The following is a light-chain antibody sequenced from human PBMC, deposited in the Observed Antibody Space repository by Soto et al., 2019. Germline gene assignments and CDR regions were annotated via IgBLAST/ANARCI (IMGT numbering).Light chain of an antibody. CDR3: QQYNNWPQT. Sequence: EIVMTRSPATLSVSPGERATLSCRASQSVSRNLAWYQQKPGQAPRLLIYGASTRATGIPARFSGSGSGTEFTLTISSLQSEDFAVYYCQQYNNWPQTFGQGTKVEIK. CDR2: GAS. V-gene: IGKV3-15*01. J-gene: IGKJ1*01. CDR1: QSVSRN.